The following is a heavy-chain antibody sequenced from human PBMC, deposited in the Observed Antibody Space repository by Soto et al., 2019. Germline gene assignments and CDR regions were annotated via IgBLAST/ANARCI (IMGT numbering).Heavy chain of an antibody. D-gene: IGHD6-13*01. V-gene: IGHV4-30-2*01. CDR1: GGSISSGGYS. CDR3: ARMGSSSWYGEGYYYYGMDV. Sequence: SETLSLTCAVSGGSISSGGYSWSWIRQPPGKGLEWIGYIYYSGSTYYNPSLKSRATISVDTSKNQFSLKLSSVTAADTAVYYCARMGSSSWYGEGYYYYGMDVWGQGTTVTVSS. CDR2: IYYSGST. J-gene: IGHJ6*02.